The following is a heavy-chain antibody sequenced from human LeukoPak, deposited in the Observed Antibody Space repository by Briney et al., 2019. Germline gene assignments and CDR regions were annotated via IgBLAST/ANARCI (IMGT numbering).Heavy chain of an antibody. J-gene: IGHJ4*02. V-gene: IGHV4-39*07. CDR3: ARVSVAAPAIDY. Sequence: SETLSLTCTVSGGSISSSSYYWGWIRQPPGKRLEWIGSIYYSGSTYYNPSLKSRVTISVDTSKNQFSLKLSSVTAADTAVYYCARVSVAAPAIDYWGQGTLVTVSS. CDR1: GGSISSSSYY. D-gene: IGHD2-15*01. CDR2: IYYSGST.